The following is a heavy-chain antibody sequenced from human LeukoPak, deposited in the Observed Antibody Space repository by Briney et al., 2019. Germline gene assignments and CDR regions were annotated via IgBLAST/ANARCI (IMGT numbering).Heavy chain of an antibody. J-gene: IGHJ5*02. Sequence: SQTLSLTCAISGDSVSSNSAAWNWIRQSPSRGLEWLGRTYYRSKWYNDYAVSVKSRITINPDTSKNQFSLQLNSVTPEDTAVYYCATGKGAPITIFGVVINWFDPWGQGTLVTVSS. D-gene: IGHD3-3*01. CDR2: TYYRSKWYN. CDR1: GDSVSSNSAA. CDR3: ATGKGAPITIFGVVINWFDP. V-gene: IGHV6-1*01.